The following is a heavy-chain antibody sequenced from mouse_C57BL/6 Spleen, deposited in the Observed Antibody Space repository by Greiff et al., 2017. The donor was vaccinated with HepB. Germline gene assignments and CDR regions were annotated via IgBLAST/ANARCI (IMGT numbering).Heavy chain of an antibody. CDR3: AQDCGNYWYFDV. Sequence: DVMLVESGGGLVKPGGSLKLSCAASGFTFSDYGMHWVRQAPEKGLEWVAYISSGSSTIYYADTVKGRFTISRDNAKNTLFLQMTSLRSEDTAMYYCAQDCGNYWYFDVWGTGTTVTVSS. J-gene: IGHJ1*03. CDR1: GFTFSDYG. CDR2: ISSGSSTI. D-gene: IGHD2-1*01. V-gene: IGHV5-17*01.